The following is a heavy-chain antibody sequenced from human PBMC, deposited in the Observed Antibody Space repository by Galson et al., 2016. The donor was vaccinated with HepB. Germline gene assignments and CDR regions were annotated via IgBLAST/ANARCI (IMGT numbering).Heavy chain of an antibody. CDR2: IHHSGST. CDR1: GGSISSGGFY. CDR3: ARVDSGGINWFDP. V-gene: IGHV4-31*03. J-gene: IGHJ5*02. Sequence: TLSLTCTVSGGSISSGGFYWTWIRQHPGKGLESIGYIHHSGSTYYYASLKSRVTISLDTSKNQFSLNLTSVTAADTAGYYCARVDSGGINWFDPWGQGTLVTVSS. D-gene: IGHD1-26*01.